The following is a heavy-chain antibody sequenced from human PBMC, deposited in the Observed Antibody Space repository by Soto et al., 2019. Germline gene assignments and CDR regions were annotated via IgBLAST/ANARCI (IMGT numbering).Heavy chain of an antibody. CDR2: ISAGNGDT. CDR3: ARDRKSSTTPYYSDSRGVFDN. CDR1: GYTFTSYG. V-gene: IGHV1-18*04. Sequence: ASVKVSCKASGYTFTSYGISWVRQAPGQGLEWMGWISAGNGDTNYAQKVQGRVTMTIDTSTSTAYMELRSLKSDDTAVYYCARDRKSSTTPYYSDSRGVFDNWGQGTQVTVSS. D-gene: IGHD3-22*01. J-gene: IGHJ4*02.